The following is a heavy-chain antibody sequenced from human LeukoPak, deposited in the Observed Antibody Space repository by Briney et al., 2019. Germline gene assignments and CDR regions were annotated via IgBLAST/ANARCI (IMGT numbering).Heavy chain of an antibody. Sequence: SETLSLTCTVSGGSISSYYWSWIRQPPGKGLEWIGYIYYSGSTNYNPSLKSRVTISVDTSKNQFSLKLSSVTAADTAVYYCARGSSSGSYYGNYYYMDVWGKGTTVTVSS. J-gene: IGHJ6*03. V-gene: IGHV4-59*01. CDR3: ARGSSSGSYYGNYYYMDV. CDR2: IYYSGST. CDR1: GGSISSYY. D-gene: IGHD3-10*01.